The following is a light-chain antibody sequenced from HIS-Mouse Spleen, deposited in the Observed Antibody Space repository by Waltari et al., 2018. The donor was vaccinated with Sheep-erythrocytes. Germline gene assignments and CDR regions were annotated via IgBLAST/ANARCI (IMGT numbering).Light chain of an antibody. J-gene: IGLJ3*02. CDR3: CSYAGSSTPWV. V-gene: IGLV2-23*01. Sequence: QSDLTQPASVSGSPGQSLTIPCTRTSSDVGLYNLLSWYQHHPRTAPKLMMYEGSKRPAAVFNRFAGSKSGNTASLRICGRQAEDESNYYCCSYAGSSTPWVFGGGSKLTVL. CDR2: EGS. CDR1: SSDVGLYNL.